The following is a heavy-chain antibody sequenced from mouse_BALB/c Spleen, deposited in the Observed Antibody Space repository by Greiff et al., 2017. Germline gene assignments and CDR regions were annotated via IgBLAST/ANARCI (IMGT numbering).Heavy chain of an antibody. Sequence: EVQLQESGPGLVKPSQSLSLTCSVTGYSITSGYYWNWIRQFPGNKLEWMGYISYDGSNNYNPSLKNRISITRDTSKNQFFLKLNSVTTEDTATYYCAREDWRYDWGQGTLVTVSA. D-gene: IGHD2-14*01. CDR1: GYSITSGYY. J-gene: IGHJ3*01. CDR2: ISYDGSN. V-gene: IGHV3-6*02. CDR3: AREDWRYD.